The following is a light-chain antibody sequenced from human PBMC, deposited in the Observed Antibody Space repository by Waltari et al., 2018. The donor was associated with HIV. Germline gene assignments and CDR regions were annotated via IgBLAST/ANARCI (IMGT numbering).Light chain of an antibody. CDR2: DGS. J-gene: IGLJ1*01. V-gene: IGLV2-14*01. Sequence: QSALTHSASVSGLPGQSITISCPGTLSYVGGYNYVSRYQQHPGKAPHLMSYDGSKRPSGVPNRFSGSKSGNTASLTISGVQAEDEADYYCSSYTSSSSYVFGTGTKVTVL. CDR3: SSYTSSSSYV. CDR1: LSYVGGYNY.